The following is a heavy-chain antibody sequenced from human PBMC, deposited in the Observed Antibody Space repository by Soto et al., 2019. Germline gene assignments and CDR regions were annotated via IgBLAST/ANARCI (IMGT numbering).Heavy chain of an antibody. CDR3: AKAMVVVTAISGGGGFDK. V-gene: IGHV3-30*18. Sequence: QVQLVESGGGVVQPGRSLRLSCAASGFTFSSYGMRWVRQAPGKGLEWVAVISYDGSNKYCADSVKGRFTISRDNSKNTLYQQMNSLRAEDTAVYYCAKAMVVVTAISGGGGFDKWGQGTLVTVSS. J-gene: IGHJ3*02. CDR1: GFTFSSYG. D-gene: IGHD2-21*02. CDR2: ISYDGSNK.